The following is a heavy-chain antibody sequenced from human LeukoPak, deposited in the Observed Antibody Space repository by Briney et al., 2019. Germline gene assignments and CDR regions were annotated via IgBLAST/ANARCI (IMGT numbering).Heavy chain of an antibody. J-gene: IGHJ5*02. CDR1: GFTFSSYN. CDR3: ARGPIVVVPAGDNWFDP. Sequence: PGGSLRLSCAASGFTFSSYNMNWVRQAPGKGLEWVSSISSSSSYIYYADSVKGRFTISRDNAKNSLYLQMNSLRAEDTAVYYCARGPIVVVPAGDNWFDPWGQGTLVTVSS. V-gene: IGHV3-21*01. D-gene: IGHD2-2*01. CDR2: ISSSSSYI.